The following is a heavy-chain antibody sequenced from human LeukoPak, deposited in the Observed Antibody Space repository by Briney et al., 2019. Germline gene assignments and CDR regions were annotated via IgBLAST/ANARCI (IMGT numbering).Heavy chain of an antibody. V-gene: IGHV7-4-1*02. D-gene: IGHD1-26*01. CDR2: INTNTGNP. CDR1: GYTFTGYY. Sequence: GASVKVSCKASGYTFTGYYMHWVRQAPGQGLEWMGWINTNTGNPTYAQGFTGRFVFSLDTSVSTAYLQISSLKAEDTAVYYCARDGDSGSYSSRNWFDPWGQGTLVTVSS. CDR3: ARDGDSGSYSSRNWFDP. J-gene: IGHJ5*02.